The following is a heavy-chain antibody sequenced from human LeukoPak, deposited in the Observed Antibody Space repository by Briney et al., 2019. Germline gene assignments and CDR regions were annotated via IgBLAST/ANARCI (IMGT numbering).Heavy chain of an antibody. CDR3: ARHPYSGSYHFDY. V-gene: IGHV1-2*07. CDR1: GYIFTGYY. D-gene: IGHD1-26*01. CDR2: INPNSGGT. J-gene: IGHJ4*02. Sequence: GASVKVSCKASGYIFTGYYMHWVRQAPGQGLEWMGWINPNSGGTNSAHKFQGRVTMTRDTSISTAYMELSRLTSDDTAVYYCARHPYSGSYHFDYWGQGTLVTVSS.